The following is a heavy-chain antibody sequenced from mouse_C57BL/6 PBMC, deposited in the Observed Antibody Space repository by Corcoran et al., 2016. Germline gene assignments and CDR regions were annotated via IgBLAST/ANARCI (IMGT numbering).Heavy chain of an antibody. CDR3: VRSYYSNSWFAY. J-gene: IGHJ3*01. CDR1: GYSFTSYY. D-gene: IGHD2-5*01. Sequence: QVQLQQSGPELVKPGASVKISCKASGYSFTSYYIHWVKQRPGQGLEWIGWIYPGSGNTKYNEKFKGKATLTADTSSSTAYMQLSSLTSEDSAVYYCVRSYYSNSWFAYWGQGTLVTVSA. CDR2: IYPGSGNT. V-gene: IGHV1-66*01.